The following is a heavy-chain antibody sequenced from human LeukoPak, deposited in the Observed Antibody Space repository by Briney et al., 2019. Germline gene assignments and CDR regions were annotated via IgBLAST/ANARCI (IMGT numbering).Heavy chain of an antibody. D-gene: IGHD3-9*01. CDR3: AREFRDFDFPYSMDV. Sequence: SETLSLTCTVSGGSISSGDYYWSWIRQPPGKGLESIRYIYYSGSTYYNPSLKSRVTIPVDTSKPQFSLKLSSVTASDTAVYCCAREFRDFDFPYSMDVWGQRTTVTVSS. CDR1: GGSISSGDYY. CDR2: IYYSGST. J-gene: IGHJ6*02. V-gene: IGHV4-30-4*02.